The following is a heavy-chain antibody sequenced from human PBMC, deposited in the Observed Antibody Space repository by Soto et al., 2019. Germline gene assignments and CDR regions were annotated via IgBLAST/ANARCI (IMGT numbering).Heavy chain of an antibody. J-gene: IGHJ5*02. CDR2: IWYDGSNK. D-gene: IGHD1-1*01. Sequence: PGGSLRLSCAASGFTFSSYGMHWVRQAPGKGLEWMAVIWYDGSNKYYADSVKGRFTISRDNSKNTLYLQMNSLRAEDTAVYYCARDFAYGTGWFDPWGQGTLVTVSS. CDR1: GFTFSSYG. CDR3: ARDFAYGTGWFDP. V-gene: IGHV3-33*01.